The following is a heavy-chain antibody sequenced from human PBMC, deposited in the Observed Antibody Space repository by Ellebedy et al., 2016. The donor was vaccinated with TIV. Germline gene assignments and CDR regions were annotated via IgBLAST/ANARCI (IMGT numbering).Heavy chain of an antibody. J-gene: IGHJ4*02. CDR2: IKSKGDGGTT. CDR3: TTVATNYGVATKGFDY. V-gene: IGHV3-15*07. D-gene: IGHD3-3*01. Sequence: GESLKISXAASSFTFTFSNAWMTWVRQAPGRGLEWVGQIKSKGDGGTTDYPAPVKGRFTISRDDSKNTLFLQMDSLKTEDTAVYYCTTVATNYGVATKGFDYWGQGALVNVSS. CDR1: SFTFTFSNAW.